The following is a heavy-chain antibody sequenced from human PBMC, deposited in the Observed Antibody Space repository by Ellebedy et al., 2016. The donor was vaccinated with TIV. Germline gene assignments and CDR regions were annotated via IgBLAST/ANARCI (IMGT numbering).Heavy chain of an antibody. J-gene: IGHJ4*02. D-gene: IGHD3-22*01. CDR3: ARDYYYDSSGYYRN. Sequence: SETLSLTXTVSGGSVSSGSYYWSWMRQPPGKGLEWIGYIYYSGSTNYNPSLKSRVTISVDTSKNQFSLKLSSVTAADTAVYYCARDYYYDSSGYYRNWGQGTLVTVSS. V-gene: IGHV4-61*01. CDR2: IYYSGST. CDR1: GGSVSSGSYY.